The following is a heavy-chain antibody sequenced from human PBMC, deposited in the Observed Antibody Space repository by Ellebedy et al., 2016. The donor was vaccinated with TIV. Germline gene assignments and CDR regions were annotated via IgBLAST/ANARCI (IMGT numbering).Heavy chain of an antibody. CDR3: ARGLEAFDI. CDR2: ISGSSITK. V-gene: IGHV3-11*01. CDR1: GFTFSDYY. Sequence: GESLKISCAASGFTFSDYYMIWIRQAPGKGLEWVSYISGSSITKYYADSVKGRFTISRDNAKNSLSLHMNSLRADDTAVYYCARGLEAFDIWGQGTMVTVS. J-gene: IGHJ3*02.